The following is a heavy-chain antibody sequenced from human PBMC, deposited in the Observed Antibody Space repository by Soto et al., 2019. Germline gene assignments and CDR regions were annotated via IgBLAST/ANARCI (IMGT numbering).Heavy chain of an antibody. Sequence: EVQLVESGGGLVQPGGSLRLSCAASGLPFSSQFMSWIRQAPGRGLEWVAKINPDGSNEHYVDPVKGRFTVSRDNTKNSLFLQMNGLRVEDTAVYYCARETWWRLACWGQGNLVTVSS. J-gene: IGHJ4*02. CDR3: ARETWWRLAC. V-gene: IGHV3-7*04. CDR2: INPDGSNE. CDR1: GLPFSSQF. D-gene: IGHD2-15*01.